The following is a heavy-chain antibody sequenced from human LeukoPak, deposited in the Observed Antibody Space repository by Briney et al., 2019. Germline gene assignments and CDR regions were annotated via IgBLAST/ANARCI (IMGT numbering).Heavy chain of an antibody. CDR3: ARDGTAPGLYFDL. Sequence: GGSLRLSCAVSGFTFISYWMNWVRQAPGKGLEWVASIRQDGGERSYVDSVKGRFTISRDNTKDSLYLQMSSLRAEDTAVYYCARDGTAPGLYFDLWGQGTLVTVSS. V-gene: IGHV3-7*01. CDR2: IRQDGGER. D-gene: IGHD6-13*01. CDR1: GFTFISYW. J-gene: IGHJ4*01.